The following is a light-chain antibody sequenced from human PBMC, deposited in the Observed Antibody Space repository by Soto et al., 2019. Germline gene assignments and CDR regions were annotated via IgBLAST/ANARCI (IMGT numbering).Light chain of an antibody. V-gene: IGKV4-1*01. Sequence: DIVMTQSPDSLAVSLGERATINCKSSQSLLYRSNNKNLFAWYQQKPGQPPTLLIYWASTRESGVPDRFSASGFGTDFTPTISSRQAEDVAVYNCQVYLTSPRTVGQGTKVDIK. CDR3: QVYLTSPRT. CDR2: WAS. J-gene: IGKJ1*01. CDR1: QSLLYRSNNKNL.